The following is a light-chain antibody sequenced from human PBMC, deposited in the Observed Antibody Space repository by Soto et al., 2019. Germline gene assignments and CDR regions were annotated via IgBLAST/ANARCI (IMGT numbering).Light chain of an antibody. CDR1: SSDVGSYNL. J-gene: IGLJ2*01. Sequence: QSALTQPASASGSPGQSITISCTGTSSDVGSYNLVSWYQQHPGKAPKLMIYEGRKRPSGVSNRFSGSKSGNTASLTVSGLQAEYEAGTYCVSYAGSQNVVFGGGTQLTVL. V-gene: IGLV2-23*01. CDR2: EGR. CDR3: VSYAGSQNVV.